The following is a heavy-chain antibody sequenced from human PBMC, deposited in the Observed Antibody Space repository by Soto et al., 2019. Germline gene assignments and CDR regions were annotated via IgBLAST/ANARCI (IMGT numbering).Heavy chain of an antibody. CDR2: IIPIFGTT. Sequence: QVQLVQSGAEVKKPGSSVKVSCKASGGTFSSYVINWVRQAPGEGLEWMGGIIPIFGTTNYAQKFQGRATITEDGSTRRAYMDLRGLRSEDTAVYYWARGGVVVDLRVKYDYGLDAWGQGTTVTVSS. CDR3: ARGGVVVDLRVKYDYGLDA. V-gene: IGHV1-69*12. CDR1: GGTFSSYV. J-gene: IGHJ6*02. D-gene: IGHD2-15*01.